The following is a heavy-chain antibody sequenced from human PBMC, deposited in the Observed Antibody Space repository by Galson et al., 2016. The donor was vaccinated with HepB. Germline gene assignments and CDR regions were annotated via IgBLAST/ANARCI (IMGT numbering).Heavy chain of an antibody. J-gene: IGHJ6*02. Sequence: SLRLSCAASGFTFSSYTINWVRQAPGKGLEWVSSISSGSTYIYYADSVKGRFTISRDNAKNSLFLQMNSLRAEETAVYYCARALVAITYGMDVWGQGTTVTVSS. CDR1: GFTFSSYT. D-gene: IGHD2-21*01. CDR3: ARALVAITYGMDV. V-gene: IGHV3-21*01. CDR2: ISSGSTYI.